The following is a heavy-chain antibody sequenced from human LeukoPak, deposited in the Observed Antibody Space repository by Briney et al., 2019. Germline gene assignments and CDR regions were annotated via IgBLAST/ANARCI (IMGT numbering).Heavy chain of an antibody. D-gene: IGHD3-22*01. CDR1: GFTFSSYA. V-gene: IGHV3-30-3*01. CDR3: ARDPAMIVPDY. J-gene: IGHJ4*02. CDR2: ISNDGSNK. Sequence: GRSLRLSCAASGFTFSSYAMHWVRQAPGKGLEWVAVISNDGSNKYYADSVKGRFTISRDNSKNTLYLQMNSLRAEDTAVYYCARDPAMIVPDYWGQGTLVTVSS.